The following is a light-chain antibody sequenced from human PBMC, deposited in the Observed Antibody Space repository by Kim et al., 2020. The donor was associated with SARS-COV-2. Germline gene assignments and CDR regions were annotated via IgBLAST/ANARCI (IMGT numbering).Light chain of an antibody. J-gene: IGLJ2*01. V-gene: IGLV1-47*01. Sequence: RVTLSCSGSSYNIGTNYVYWYQQVPGTAPKLLIYRNNQRPSGVPERFSGSRSGTSASLAISGLRPEDEADYYCAAWDDSLSGREVFGGGTQLTVL. CDR2: RNN. CDR1: SYNIGTNY. CDR3: AAWDDSLSGREV.